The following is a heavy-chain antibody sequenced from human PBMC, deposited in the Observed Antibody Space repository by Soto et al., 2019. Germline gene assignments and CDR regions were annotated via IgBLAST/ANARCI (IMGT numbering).Heavy chain of an antibody. J-gene: IGHJ4*02. Sequence: QVQLAQSGAEVKKPGSSVKVSCKASGGSFSSYAITWVRQAPGQGLEWMGGIIPISDTAHYAQNFQGRVTMTADKSTTTAYMELSSLRSEDTALYYCATILGGCLEYWGQGTQVTVSS. CDR3: ATILGGCLEY. CDR1: GGSFSSYA. CDR2: IIPISDTA. V-gene: IGHV1-69*06. D-gene: IGHD3-3*01.